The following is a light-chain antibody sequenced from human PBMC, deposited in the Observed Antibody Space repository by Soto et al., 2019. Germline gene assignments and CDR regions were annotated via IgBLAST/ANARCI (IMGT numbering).Light chain of an antibody. Sequence: DIQMTQSPSSLSASVGDSVTVTCRASQPIGTSLHWYQQRAGKAPKVLISSASRLQSGVSSRFSGSGSGTHFTLTISSLRPEDSATYYCLQGYNTFWTFGQGTRWISN. J-gene: IGKJ1*01. CDR1: QPIGTS. CDR3: LQGYNTFWT. CDR2: SAS. V-gene: IGKV1-39*01.